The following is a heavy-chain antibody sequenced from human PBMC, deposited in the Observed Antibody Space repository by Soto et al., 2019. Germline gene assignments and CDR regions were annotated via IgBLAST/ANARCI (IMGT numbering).Heavy chain of an antibody. CDR1: GFSFTSYW. Sequence: EVQLVESGGGLVQPGGSLRLSCAASGFSFTSYWMHWVRQAPGKGLEWISRISTDGTTIGFAASVRGRFTASRDNAKNTVYLQLNSLRVDDTAVYYCVRDPTTFTLFDYWGQGTLVTVSS. CDR2: ISTDGTTI. V-gene: IGHV3-74*01. D-gene: IGHD3-3*02. CDR3: VRDPTTFTLFDY. J-gene: IGHJ4*02.